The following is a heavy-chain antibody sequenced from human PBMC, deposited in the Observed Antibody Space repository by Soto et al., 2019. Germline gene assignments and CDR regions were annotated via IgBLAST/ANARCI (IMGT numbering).Heavy chain of an antibody. CDR1: GFTFSSYG. Sequence: QVQLVESGGGVVQPGRSLRLSCAASGFTFSSYGMHWVRQAPGKGLEWVAVIWYDGSNKYYADSVKGRFTISRDNSKNTLYLQMNSLRDEDTAVYYCARDGGYYDSSCYYPSERYFDLWGRGTLVTVSS. V-gene: IGHV3-33*01. J-gene: IGHJ2*01. D-gene: IGHD3-22*01. CDR3: ARDGGYYDSSCYYPSERYFDL. CDR2: IWYDGSNK.